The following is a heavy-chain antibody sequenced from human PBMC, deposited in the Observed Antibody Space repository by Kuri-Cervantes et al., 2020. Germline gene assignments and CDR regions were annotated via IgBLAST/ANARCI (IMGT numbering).Heavy chain of an antibody. CDR1: GFTFSSYS. CDR3: AREGRTYYDILTGVDAFDI. J-gene: IGHJ3*02. V-gene: IGHV3-33*08. CDR2: IWYDGSNK. Sequence: LSLTCAASGFTFSSYSMNWVRQAPGKGLEWVAVIWYDGSNKYFADSVKGRFTISRDNSKNTLYLQMNSLRAEDTAVYYCAREGRTYYDILTGVDAFDIWGQGTMVTVSS. D-gene: IGHD3-9*01.